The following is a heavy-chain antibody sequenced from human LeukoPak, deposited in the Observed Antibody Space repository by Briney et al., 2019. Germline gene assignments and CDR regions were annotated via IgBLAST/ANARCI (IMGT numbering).Heavy chain of an antibody. V-gene: IGHV1-18*01. J-gene: IGHJ5*02. CDR2: ISAYNGNT. D-gene: IGHD2-21*01. CDR3: AYTNVFLGDYNWFDP. CDR1: GYTFTSYG. Sequence: AAVNVSFKAAGYTFTSYGISLVRQPPAQGLEWMGWISAYNGNTNYAQKLQGRVTMTTDTSTSTAYMELRSLRSDDTAVYYCAYTNVFLGDYNWFDPWGQGTLVTVSS.